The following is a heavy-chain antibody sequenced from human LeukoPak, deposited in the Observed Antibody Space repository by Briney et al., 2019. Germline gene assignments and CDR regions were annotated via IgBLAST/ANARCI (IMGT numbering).Heavy chain of an antibody. CDR1: GYTFTNYD. Sequence: GASVKVSCKASGYTFTNYDINWVRQAAGQGLEWMGWMKPDSGATGYAEKFRGRVTLTSDTSTSTAYMELSGLRSEDTAVYFCARVVGSGSYYYYYYMDVWGKGTTVTVSS. CDR3: ARVVGSGSYYYYYYMDV. V-gene: IGHV1-8*01. J-gene: IGHJ6*03. D-gene: IGHD3-10*01. CDR2: MKPDSGAT.